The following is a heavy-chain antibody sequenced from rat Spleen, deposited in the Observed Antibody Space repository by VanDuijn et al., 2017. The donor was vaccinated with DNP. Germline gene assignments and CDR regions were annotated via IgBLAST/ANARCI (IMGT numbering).Heavy chain of an antibody. J-gene: IGHJ2*01. CDR2: IWGDGNT. Sequence: QVQLKESGPVLVQASETLSLTCTVSGFSLTNYGVIWVRQSPGKGLEWMGIIWGDGNTDYNSALKSRLSINRDTSKSQVFLKMNSLQTEDTAMYFCVRGSAFFDYWGQGVMVTVSS. CDR1: GFSLTNYG. D-gene: IGHD3-2*01. V-gene: IGHV2S75*01. CDR3: VRGSAFFDY.